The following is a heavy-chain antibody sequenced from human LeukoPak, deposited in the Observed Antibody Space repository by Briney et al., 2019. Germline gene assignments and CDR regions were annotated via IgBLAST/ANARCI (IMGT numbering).Heavy chain of an antibody. J-gene: IGHJ4*02. CDR1: GFTLSSYA. CDR3: ASSYCSGGSCLIDY. CDR2: ISYDGSNK. Sequence: GRSLRLSCAASGFTLSSYAMHWVRQAPGKGLEWVAVISYDGSNKYYADSVKGRFTISRDNSKNTLYLQMNSLRAEDTAVYYCASSYCSGGSCLIDYWGQGTLVTVSS. V-gene: IGHV3-30*04. D-gene: IGHD2-15*01.